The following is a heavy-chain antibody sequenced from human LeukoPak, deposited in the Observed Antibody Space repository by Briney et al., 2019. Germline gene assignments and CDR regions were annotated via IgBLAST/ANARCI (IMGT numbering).Heavy chain of an antibody. CDR1: GGSISSYY. CDR3: SRAHYYPSTNYYAYLDY. CDR2: IYYSGST. Sequence: SSETLSLTCTVSGGSISSYYWSWIRQPPGKGLEWIGYIYYSGSTNYNPSLKSRVTISVDTSKNQFSLKLSSVTAADTAVYYCSRAHYYPSTNYYAYLDYWGQGTLVTVSS. V-gene: IGHV4-59*01. J-gene: IGHJ4*02. D-gene: IGHD3-22*01.